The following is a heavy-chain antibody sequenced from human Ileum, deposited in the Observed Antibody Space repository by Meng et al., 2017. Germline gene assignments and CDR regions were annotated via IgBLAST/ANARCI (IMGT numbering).Heavy chain of an antibody. CDR1: GFTFSSYA. Sequence: QVQLVESGGGVVQPGRSLRLSCAASGFTFSSYAMHWVRQAPGKGLEWVAVISYDGSNKYYADSVKGRFTISRDNSKNTLYLQMNSLRAEGTAVYYCARDTKNYYDSSGYPGPLDYWGQGTLVTVSS. CDR2: ISYDGSNK. V-gene: IGHV3-30-3*01. J-gene: IGHJ4*02. CDR3: ARDTKNYYDSSGYPGPLDY. D-gene: IGHD3-22*01.